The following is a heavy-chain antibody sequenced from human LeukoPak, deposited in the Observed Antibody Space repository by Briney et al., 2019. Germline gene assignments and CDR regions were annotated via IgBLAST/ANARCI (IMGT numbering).Heavy chain of an antibody. CDR1: GFTFSSYE. J-gene: IGHJ6*02. V-gene: IGHV3-48*03. CDR3: ARQKHIVVVTAIPDSYYYGMDV. D-gene: IGHD2-21*02. CDR2: ISSSGSTI. Sequence: PGGSLRLSCAASGFTFSSYEMNWVRQAPGKGLEWVSYISSSGSTIYYADSVKGRFTISRDNAKNSLYLQMYSLRAEDTAVYYCARQKHIVVVTAIPDSYYYGMDVWGQGTTVTVSS.